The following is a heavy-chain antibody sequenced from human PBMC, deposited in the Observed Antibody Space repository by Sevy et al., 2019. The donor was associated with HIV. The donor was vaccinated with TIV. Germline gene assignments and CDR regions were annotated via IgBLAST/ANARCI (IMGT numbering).Heavy chain of an antibody. CDR3: AKDKGGSSSWYLSYYYYGMDV. J-gene: IGHJ6*02. Sequence: GGSLRLSCAASGFTFSSYGMHWVRQAPGKGLEWVAVISYDGSNKYYADSVKGRFTISRDNSKNTLYLQMNSLRAEDTAVYYCAKDKGGSSSWYLSYYYYGMDVWGHGTTVTVSS. CDR2: ISYDGSNK. CDR1: GFTFSSYG. D-gene: IGHD6-13*01. V-gene: IGHV3-30*18.